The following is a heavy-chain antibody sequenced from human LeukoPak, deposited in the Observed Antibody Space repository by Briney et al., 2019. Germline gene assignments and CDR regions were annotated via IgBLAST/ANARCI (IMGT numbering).Heavy chain of an antibody. CDR3: AKEQSSSGFFES. V-gene: IGHV3-23*01. CDR2: ISGRGDKT. D-gene: IGHD6-6*01. Sequence: GGSLSLSCALSGFTFSSYAMSWVRQAPGKGLEWVTAISGRGDKTYYTDSVKGRFTLSRDNSKNTLYLQINSQRAEDTSVYYCAKEQSSSGFFESWGQGDLVTVSS. CDR1: GFTFSSYA. J-gene: IGHJ4*02.